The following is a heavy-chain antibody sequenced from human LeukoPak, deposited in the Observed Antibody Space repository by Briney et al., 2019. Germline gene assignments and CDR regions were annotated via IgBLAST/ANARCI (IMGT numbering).Heavy chain of an antibody. CDR1: GFTFSSYA. CDR3: AKGLNNYDFWSGSLAAFDI. CDR2: ISDSGGTT. V-gene: IGHV3-23*01. Sequence: GESLRLSCAASGFTFSSYAITWVRQAPGKGLEWVSVISDSGGTTYYADSVKGRFTISRDNSKNTLYLQMNSLRAEDTAVYYCAKGLNNYDFWSGSLAAFDIWGQGTMVTVSS. D-gene: IGHD3-3*01. J-gene: IGHJ3*02.